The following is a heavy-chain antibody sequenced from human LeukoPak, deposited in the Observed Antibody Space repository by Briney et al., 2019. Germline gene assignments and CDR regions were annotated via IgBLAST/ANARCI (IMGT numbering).Heavy chain of an antibody. V-gene: IGHV3-21*01. J-gene: IGHJ3*02. D-gene: IGHD5-12*01. Sequence: GGSLRLSCAASGFTFSSYSMNWVRQAPGKGLEWVSSISSSSSYIYYADSVKGRFTISRDNAKNTLYLQMNSLRAEDTAVYYCAKFWKRNIVATRRDAFDIWGQGTMVTVSS. CDR2: ISSSSSYI. CDR1: GFTFSSYS. CDR3: AKFWKRNIVATRRDAFDI.